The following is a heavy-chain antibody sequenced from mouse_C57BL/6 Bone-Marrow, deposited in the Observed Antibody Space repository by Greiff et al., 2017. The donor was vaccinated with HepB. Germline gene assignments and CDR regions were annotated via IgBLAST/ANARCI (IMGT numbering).Heavy chain of an antibody. CDR1: GYTFTDYN. Sequence: VQLQHSGPELVKPGASVKIPCKASGYTFTDYNMDWVKQSHGKSLEWIGDINPNNGGTIYNQKFKGKATLTVDKSSSTAYMELRSLTSEDTAVYYCARRDYGSSFYFDYWGQGTTLTVSS. CDR3: ARRDYGSSFYFDY. J-gene: IGHJ2*01. CDR2: INPNNGGT. V-gene: IGHV1-18*01. D-gene: IGHD1-1*01.